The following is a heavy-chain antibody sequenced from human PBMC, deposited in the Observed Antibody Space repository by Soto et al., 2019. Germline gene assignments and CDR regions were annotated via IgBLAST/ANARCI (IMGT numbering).Heavy chain of an antibody. Sequence: PSETRSLTCTVSGGSISSYYWSWIRQPPGKGLEWIGEIYYSGSTNYNPSLKSRGTISVDKSKNQFSLKLSSVTAADTAVYYCANIAAAGTYFDFWGQGALVSVSS. CDR3: ANIAAAGTYFDF. CDR1: GGSISSYY. CDR2: IYYSGST. V-gene: IGHV4-59*12. J-gene: IGHJ4*02. D-gene: IGHD6-13*01.